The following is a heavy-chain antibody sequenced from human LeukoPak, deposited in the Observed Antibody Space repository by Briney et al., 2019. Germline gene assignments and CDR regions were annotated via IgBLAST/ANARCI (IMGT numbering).Heavy chain of an antibody. CDR3: ARVAAAQRNGMDV. CDR2: IYYSGST. D-gene: IGHD6-13*01. CDR1: GGSISSSSYY. V-gene: IGHV4-39*01. J-gene: IGHJ6*02. Sequence: SETLSLTCTVSGGSISSSSYYWGWIRQPPGKGLEWIGSIYYSGSTYYNPSLKSRVTTSVDTSKNQFSLKLSSVTAADTAVYYCARVAAAQRNGMDVWGQGTTVTVSS.